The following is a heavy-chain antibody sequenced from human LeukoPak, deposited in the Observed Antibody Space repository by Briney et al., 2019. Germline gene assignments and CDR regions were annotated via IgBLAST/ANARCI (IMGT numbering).Heavy chain of an antibody. CDR3: ARVERGYSYVNIYYYYYGMDV. Sequence: ASVEVSCKASGYTFTGYYMHWVRQAPGQGLEWMGRINPNSGGTNYAQKFQGRVTMTRDTSISTAYMELSRLRSDDTAVYYCARVERGYSYVNIYYYYYGMDVWGQGTTVTVSS. CDR2: INPNSGGT. V-gene: IGHV1-2*06. CDR1: GYTFTGYY. D-gene: IGHD5-18*01. J-gene: IGHJ6*02.